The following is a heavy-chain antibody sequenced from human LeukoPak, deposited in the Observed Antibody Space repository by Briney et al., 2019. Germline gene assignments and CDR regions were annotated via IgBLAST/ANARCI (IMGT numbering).Heavy chain of an antibody. CDR2: INPNSGGT. CDR3: ARDLENTLYGSGRNWFDP. CDR1: GGTFSSYA. V-gene: IGHV1-2*02. D-gene: IGHD3-10*01. J-gene: IGHJ5*02. Sequence: ASVKVSCKASGGTFSSYAISWVRQAPGQGLEWMGWINPNSGGTNYAQKFQGRVTMTRDTSISTAYMELSRLRSDDTAVYYCARDLENTLYGSGRNWFDPWGQGTLVTVSS.